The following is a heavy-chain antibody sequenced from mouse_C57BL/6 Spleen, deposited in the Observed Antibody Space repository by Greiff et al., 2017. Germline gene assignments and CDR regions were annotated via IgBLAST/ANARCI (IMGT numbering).Heavy chain of an antibody. D-gene: IGHD1-1*01. CDR2: ICSGSSTN. V-gene: IGHV5-17*01. CDR3: RRGGSTTFDY. CDR1: GFTFSDYG. Sequence: EVQLVESGGGLVKPGGSLKISCAASGFTFSDYGMHWVRQAPEKGLEWVAYICSGSSTNYYADTVKGRCTISRNNAKNTLFLQITRLTSEDTAMYCGRRGGSTTFDYWGQGTTLTVSS. J-gene: IGHJ2*01.